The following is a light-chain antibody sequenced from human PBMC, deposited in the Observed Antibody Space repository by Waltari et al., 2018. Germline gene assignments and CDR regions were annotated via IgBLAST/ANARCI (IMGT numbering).Light chain of an antibody. CDR3: CSYSGSNTWI. V-gene: IGLV2-23*01. CDR1: RGGSNL. J-gene: IGLJ2*01. Sequence: QPALTQPASVSGSPGQSLPVPCTGTRGGSNLFPWYQPPPDQGPKLIIYEGKTRPSGVSNRFSGSQSGNTASLTISGLQPEDEAHYYCCSYSGSNTWIFGGGTQLTVL. CDR2: EGK.